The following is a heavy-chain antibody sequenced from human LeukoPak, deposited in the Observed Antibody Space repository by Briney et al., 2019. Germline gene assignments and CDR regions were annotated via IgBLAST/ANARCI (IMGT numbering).Heavy chain of an antibody. D-gene: IGHD3-3*01. CDR1: RFTFSSHW. J-gene: IGHJ6*02. CDR2: IKQDGSEK. CDR3: AREDYDFWSGYYYYGMDV. Sequence: GGSLRLSCAASRFTFSSHWMSWVRQAPGKGLEWVANIKQDGSEKYYVDSVKGRFTISRDNAKNSLYLQMNSLRAEDTAVYYCAREDYDFWSGYYYYGMDVWGQGTTVTVSS. V-gene: IGHV3-7*03.